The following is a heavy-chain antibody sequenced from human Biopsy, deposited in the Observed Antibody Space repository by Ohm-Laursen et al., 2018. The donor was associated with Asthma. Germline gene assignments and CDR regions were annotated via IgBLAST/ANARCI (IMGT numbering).Heavy chain of an antibody. Sequence: SLRLSCTASGFTFSNYGMHWVRQAPGKGLDWVAGISFDGSNKNYTDSVKGRFTISRDNTRNTLHLQMNSLRAEDTAVYYCAKDVFPGWELRRGPDYWGQGTLVTVSS. CDR3: AKDVFPGWELRRGPDY. V-gene: IGHV3-30*18. CDR1: GFTFSNYG. CDR2: ISFDGSNK. D-gene: IGHD1-26*01. J-gene: IGHJ4*02.